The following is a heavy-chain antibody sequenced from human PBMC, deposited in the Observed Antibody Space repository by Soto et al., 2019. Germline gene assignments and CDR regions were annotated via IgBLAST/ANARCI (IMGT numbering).Heavy chain of an antibody. CDR3: ARQIVVVPAAMPGTNWFDP. Sequence: GESLKISCKGSGYSFTSYWIGWVRQMPGKGLEWMGIIYPGDSDTRYSPSFQGQVTISADKSISTAYLQWSSLKASDTAMYYCARQIVVVPAAMPGTNWFDPWGQGTLVTVSS. CDR1: GYSFTSYW. J-gene: IGHJ5*02. CDR2: IYPGDSDT. V-gene: IGHV5-51*01. D-gene: IGHD2-2*01.